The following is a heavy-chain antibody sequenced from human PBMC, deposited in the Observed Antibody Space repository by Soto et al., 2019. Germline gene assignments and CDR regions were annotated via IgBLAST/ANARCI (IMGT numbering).Heavy chain of an antibody. J-gene: IGHJ6*02. V-gene: IGHV1-69*12. CDR1: GGSLSNFG. CDR3: ARGDATNIVVTTYYAMDV. Sequence: QVQLVQSGAEVKKPGSSVKVSCTASGGSLSNFGISWVRQAPGQGLEWMGALIPVFGTPNYAQKFQDRVTINADESTTTFYMEVRRLTSEDTAVYYCARGDATNIVVTTYYAMDVWGPGTTVTVSS. D-gene: IGHD4-17*01. CDR2: LIPVFGTP.